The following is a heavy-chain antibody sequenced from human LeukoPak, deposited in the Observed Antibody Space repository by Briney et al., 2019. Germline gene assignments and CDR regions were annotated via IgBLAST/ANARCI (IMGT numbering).Heavy chain of an antibody. CDR2: IYYSGST. V-gene: IGHV4-39*01. J-gene: IGHJ6*02. D-gene: IGHD3-9*01. CDR1: GGSISSSSYY. CDR3: ARQGRGRDILTGPEDYYYYGMDV. Sequence: SETLSLTCTVSGGSISSSSYYWGWIRQPPGKGLEWIGSIYYSGSTYYNPSLKSRVTISVDTSKNQFSLRLSSVTAADTAVYYCARQGRGRDILTGPEDYYYYGMDVWGQGTTVTVSS.